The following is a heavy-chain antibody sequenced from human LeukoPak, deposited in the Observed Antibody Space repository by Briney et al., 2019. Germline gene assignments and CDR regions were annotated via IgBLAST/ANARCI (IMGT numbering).Heavy chain of an antibody. D-gene: IGHD6-13*01. CDR3: ARDGYSSSSFDY. V-gene: IGHV4-34*01. Sequence: SETLSPTCAVYGGSFSGYYWSWIRQPPGKGLEWIGEINHSGSTNYNPSLKSRVTISVDTSKNQFSLKLSSVTAADTAVYYCARDGYSSSSFDYWGQGTLVPVSS. CDR2: INHSGST. CDR1: GGSFSGYY. J-gene: IGHJ4*02.